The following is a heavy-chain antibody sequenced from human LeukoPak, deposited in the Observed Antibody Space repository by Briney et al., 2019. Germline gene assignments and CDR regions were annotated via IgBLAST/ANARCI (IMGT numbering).Heavy chain of an antibody. D-gene: IGHD5-24*01. J-gene: IGHJ4*02. CDR1: GGSISSYY. CDR3: ARLGRLDGYVFDS. Sequence: SETLSLTCTVSGGSISSYYWSWIRQPPGKGLEWVAYIYNSVTTNYNPSLKSRLTIPVDTSNNQIFLNLNSVTAADTAVYYCARLGRLDGYVFDSWGQGTLVTVSS. V-gene: IGHV4-59*08. CDR2: IYNSVTT.